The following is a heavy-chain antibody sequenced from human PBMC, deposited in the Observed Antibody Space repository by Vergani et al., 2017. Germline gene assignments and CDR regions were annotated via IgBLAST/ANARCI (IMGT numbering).Heavy chain of an antibody. Sequence: QVQLVQSGAEVKKPGASVKVSCKASGYTFTSYDINWVRQATGPGLEWMGWMNPNSGNTGYAQKFQGRVTMTRNTSISTAYMELSSLRSEDTAVYYCARGPGPLVPSPIRGWGAFDIWGQGTMVTVSS. J-gene: IGHJ3*02. D-gene: IGHD3-10*01. CDR1: GYTFTSYD. CDR3: ARGPGPLVPSPIRGWGAFDI. V-gene: IGHV1-8*01. CDR2: MNPNSGNT.